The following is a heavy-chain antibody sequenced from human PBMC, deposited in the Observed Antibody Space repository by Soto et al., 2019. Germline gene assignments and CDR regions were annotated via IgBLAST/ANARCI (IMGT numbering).Heavy chain of an antibody. D-gene: IGHD3-16*01. Sequence: ASVKVSCKASGGTFSSYAISWVRQAPGQGLEWMGGIIPIFGTANYAQKFQGRVTITADESTSTAYMELSSLRSEDTAVYYCARVWGGHDAFDIWGQGTMVTVSS. CDR2: IIPIFGTA. CDR1: GGTFSSYA. J-gene: IGHJ3*02. V-gene: IGHV1-69*13. CDR3: ARVWGGHDAFDI.